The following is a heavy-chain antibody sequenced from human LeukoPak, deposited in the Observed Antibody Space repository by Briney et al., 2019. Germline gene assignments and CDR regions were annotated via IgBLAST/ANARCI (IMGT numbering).Heavy chain of an antibody. J-gene: IGHJ4*02. D-gene: IGHD2-15*01. V-gene: IGHV3-9*01. CDR3: ARGNGMVAAHYFDY. CDR2: ISWNSGNI. Sequence: GGSLRLSCAASGFTFDDYAMHWVRQAPGKGLEWVSGISWNSGNIDYADSVKGRFTISRDNAKNSLYLQMNSLRAEDTAVYYCARGNGMVAAHYFDYWGQGTLVTVSS. CDR1: GFTFDDYA.